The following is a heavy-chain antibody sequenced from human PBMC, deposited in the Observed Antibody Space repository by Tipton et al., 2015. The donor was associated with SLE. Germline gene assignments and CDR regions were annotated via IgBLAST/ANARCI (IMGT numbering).Heavy chain of an antibody. CDR2: VYYGRTT. CDR1: GGSISRSY. V-gene: IGHV4-59*01. CDR3: ARRDFWTGYLDY. Sequence: TLSLTCTVSGGSISRSYWSWIRQPPGKRLEWIGYVYYGRTTSYNPSLKSRVTISVDTSKNQLSLNLRSVTTADTAVYYCARRDFWTGYLDYWGQGRLITVSS. D-gene: IGHD3/OR15-3a*01. J-gene: IGHJ4*02.